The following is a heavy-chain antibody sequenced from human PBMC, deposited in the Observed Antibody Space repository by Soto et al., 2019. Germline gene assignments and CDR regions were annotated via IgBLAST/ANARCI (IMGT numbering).Heavy chain of an antibody. V-gene: IGHV1-2*04. Sequence: ASVKVSCKASGYTFTGYYMHWVRQAPGQGLEWMGWINPNSGGTNYAQKFQGWVTMTRDTSISTAYMELSRLRSDDTAVYYCARGLRFLEWDNYGMDVWGQGTKVTVSS. D-gene: IGHD3-3*01. CDR3: ARGLRFLEWDNYGMDV. CDR2: INPNSGGT. CDR1: GYTFTGYY. J-gene: IGHJ6*02.